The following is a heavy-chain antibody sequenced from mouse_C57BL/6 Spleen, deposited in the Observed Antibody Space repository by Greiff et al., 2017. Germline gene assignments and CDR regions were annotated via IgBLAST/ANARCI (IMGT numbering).Heavy chain of an antibody. D-gene: IGHD1-1*01. J-gene: IGHJ3*01. CDR3: AKPGYGSSCFAY. CDR1: GFTFSDYG. Sequence: EVKLMESGGGLVKPGGSLKLSCAASGFTFSDYGMHWVRQAPEKGLEWVAYISSGSSTIYYADTVKGRFTISRDNAKNTLFLQMTSLRSEDTAMYYCAKPGYGSSCFAYWGQGTLVTVSA. CDR2: ISSGSSTI. V-gene: IGHV5-17*01.